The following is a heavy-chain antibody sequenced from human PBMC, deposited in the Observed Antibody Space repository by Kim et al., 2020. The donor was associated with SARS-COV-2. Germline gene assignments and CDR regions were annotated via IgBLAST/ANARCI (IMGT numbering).Heavy chain of an antibody. CDR2: FDPEDGET. J-gene: IGHJ6*02. Sequence: ASVKVSCKVSGYTLTELSMHWVRQAPGKGLEWMGGFDPEDGETIYAQKFQGRVTMTEDTSTDTAYMELSSLISEDTAVYYCATGIAASGYYYYYGMDVWGQGTTVTVSS. CDR3: ATGIAASGYYYYYGMDV. V-gene: IGHV1-24*01. CDR1: GYTLTELS. D-gene: IGHD6-13*01.